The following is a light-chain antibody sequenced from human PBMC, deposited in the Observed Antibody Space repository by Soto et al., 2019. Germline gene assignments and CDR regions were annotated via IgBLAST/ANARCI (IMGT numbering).Light chain of an antibody. CDR1: EGISNF. V-gene: IGKV1-27*01. CDR2: VAS. CDR3: QNYNSVPYT. J-gene: IGKJ4*01. Sequence: DIQMTQSPSSLSASVGDRVTITCRAREGISNFLVWYQQKPCKAPKLLIYVASTLQSVVPARFSGSGSGTEFTLTISSLQPEDVATYYCQNYNSVPYTFGGGTKVEI.